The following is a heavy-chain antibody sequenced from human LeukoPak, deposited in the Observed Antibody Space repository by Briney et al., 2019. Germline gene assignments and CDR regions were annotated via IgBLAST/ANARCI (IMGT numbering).Heavy chain of an antibody. Sequence: ASVKVSCKASGYTFTNYGINWVRQAPGQGLEWMGWISTYNGDTNYAQKFQGRVTMTRDTSISTAYMELSRLRSDDTAVYYCARRDYGDATRFDPWGQGTLVTVSS. CDR2: ISTYNGDT. D-gene: IGHD4-17*01. CDR3: ARRDYGDATRFDP. CDR1: GYTFTNYG. V-gene: IGHV1-18*01. J-gene: IGHJ5*02.